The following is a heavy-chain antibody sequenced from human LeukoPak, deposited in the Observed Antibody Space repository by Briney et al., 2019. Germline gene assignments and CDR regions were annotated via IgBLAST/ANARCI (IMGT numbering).Heavy chain of an antibody. CDR3: ARGKPYSSSWYGMDV. J-gene: IGHJ6*02. CDR1: GYTFTGYY. V-gene: IGHV1-2*02. D-gene: IGHD6-13*01. CDR2: INPNSGGT. Sequence: GASVKVSCKASGYTFTGYYMHWVRQAPGQGLEWMGWINPNSGGTNYAQKFQGRVTMTRNTSISTAYMELSSLRSEDTAVYYCARGKPYSSSWYGMDVWGQGTTVTVSS.